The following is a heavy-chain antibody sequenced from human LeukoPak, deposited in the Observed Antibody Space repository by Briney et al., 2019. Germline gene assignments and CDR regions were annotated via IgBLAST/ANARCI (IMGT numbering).Heavy chain of an antibody. J-gene: IGHJ5*02. CDR2: ITPFNGNT. CDR3: ASQVSATDNWFDP. D-gene: IGHD5-12*01. CDR1: GYTFTYRY. V-gene: IGHV1-45*02. Sequence: SVKVSFKASGYTFTYRYLHWVRQAPGQALEWMGWITPFNGNTNYAQKFQDRVTITRDRSMSTAYMELSNLRSEDTAMYYCASQVSATDNWFDPWGQGTLVTVSS.